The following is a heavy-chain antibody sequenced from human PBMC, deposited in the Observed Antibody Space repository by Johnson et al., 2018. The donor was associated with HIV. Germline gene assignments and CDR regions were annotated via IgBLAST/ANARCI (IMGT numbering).Heavy chain of an antibody. CDR1: GFIFGDYV. J-gene: IGHJ3*02. D-gene: IGHD3-22*01. V-gene: IGHV3-49*03. Sequence: VQLVESGGGLVQPGRSLRLSCTAFGFIFGDYVMSWFRQAPGKGLEWVGFIRSKAYGGTTEYAASVKGRFTISRDDSRSIAYLKMNSLKTEDTAVYYGTSLAMIVEEGAFDIWGQGTMVTVSS. CDR2: IRSKAYGGTT. CDR3: TSLAMIVEEGAFDI.